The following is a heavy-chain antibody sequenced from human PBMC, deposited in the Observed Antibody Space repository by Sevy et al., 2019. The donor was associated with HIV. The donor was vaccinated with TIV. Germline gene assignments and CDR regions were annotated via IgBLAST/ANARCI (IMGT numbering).Heavy chain of an antibody. CDR3: GREMISMVPGVPDAFDI. V-gene: IGHV3-74*01. J-gene: IGHJ3*02. D-gene: IGHD3-10*01. CDR1: GFTFSTYW. CDR2: INSDGSNT. Sequence: GGSLRLSCAASGFTFSTYWMHWVRQAPGKGLVWVSRINSDGSNTNYADSVKGQFTTSRDNAKNTLYLQMNSLRADDTALYYCGREMISMVPGVPDAFDIWGQGTMVTVSS.